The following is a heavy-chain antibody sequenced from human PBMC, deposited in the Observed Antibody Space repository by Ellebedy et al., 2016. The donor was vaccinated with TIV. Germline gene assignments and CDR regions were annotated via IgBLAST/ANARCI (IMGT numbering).Heavy chain of an antibody. CDR3: ATDRGYFTFDY. V-gene: IGHV3-7*03. CDR1: GFTFSTYW. Sequence: GESLKISCATSGFTFSTYWMAWVRQAPGKGLGWVANIKADGSQTYYVGSVKGRFTISRDNAKNSLYLPMNSLRADDTAVYYCATDRGYFTFDYWGQGSLITVSS. J-gene: IGHJ4*02. D-gene: IGHD3-9*01. CDR2: IKADGSQT.